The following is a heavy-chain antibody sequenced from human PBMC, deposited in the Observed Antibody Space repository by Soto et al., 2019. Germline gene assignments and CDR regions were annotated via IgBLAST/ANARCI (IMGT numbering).Heavy chain of an antibody. CDR1: GVSVSSGSFY. V-gene: IGHV4-61*01. CDR3: TRDNYYYGSGSYLDY. Sequence: PSETLSLTCTVSGVSVSSGSFYWSWIRQPPGKGLEWIGYVYYSGSTNYNPSLKSRVTISVDTSKNQFSLKLSSVTAADTAVYYCTRDNYYYGSGSYLDYWGQGTMVPVYS. D-gene: IGHD3-10*01. J-gene: IGHJ4*02. CDR2: VYYSGST.